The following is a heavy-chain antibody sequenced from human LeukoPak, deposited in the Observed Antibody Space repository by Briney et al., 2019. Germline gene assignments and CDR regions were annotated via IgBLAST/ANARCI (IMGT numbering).Heavy chain of an antibody. V-gene: IGHV3-7*01. CDR3: ARGPYGEAAIPAGYWFDP. D-gene: IGHD2-2*02. J-gene: IGHJ5*02. Sequence: PGGSLRLSCAASGFTFSSYWMSWVRQAPGKGLEWVANIKQDGSEKYYVDSVKGRFTISRDNAKNSLYLQMNSLRAEDTAVYYCARGPYGEAAIPAGYWFDPWGQGTLVTVSS. CDR1: GFTFSSYW. CDR2: IKQDGSEK.